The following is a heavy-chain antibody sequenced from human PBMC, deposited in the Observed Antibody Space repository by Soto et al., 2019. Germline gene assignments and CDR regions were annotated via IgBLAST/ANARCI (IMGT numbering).Heavy chain of an antibody. D-gene: IGHD3-3*01. V-gene: IGHV3-30*18. CDR1: VFTFSSYG. CDR3: AKSFLYYDFWSGYYSGDYVDY. Sequence: GGSLRLACASSVFTFSSYGMHWVRQAPGKGLEWVAVISYDGSNKYYADSVKGRFTISRDNSENTLYLQMNSLRAEDTAVYYCAKSFLYYDFWSGYYSGDYVDYWGQGTLVTVSS. J-gene: IGHJ4*02. CDR2: ISYDGSNK.